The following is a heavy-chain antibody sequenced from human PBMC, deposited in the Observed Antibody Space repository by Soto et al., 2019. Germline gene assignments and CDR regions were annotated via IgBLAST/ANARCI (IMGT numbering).Heavy chain of an antibody. CDR1: GFTFSSYG. V-gene: IGHV3-30*18. CDR2: ISYDGRNK. J-gene: IGHJ4*02. Sequence: QVQLVESGGGVVQPGRSLRLSCAASGFTFSSYGMHWVRQAPGKGLEWVAVISYDGRNKYYADSVKGRFTISRDNSKNTLYLQMNSLRAEDTAVYYCAKEGLGFGEPSFDYWGQGTLVTVSS. D-gene: IGHD3-10*01. CDR3: AKEGLGFGEPSFDY.